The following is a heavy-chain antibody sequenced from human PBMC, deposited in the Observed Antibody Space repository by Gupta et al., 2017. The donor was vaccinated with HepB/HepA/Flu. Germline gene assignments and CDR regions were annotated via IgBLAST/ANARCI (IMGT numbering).Heavy chain of an antibody. CDR2: MSTTGGEK. CDR3: AKRAVDVTSGDFDS. V-gene: IGHV3-23*01. D-gene: IGHD3-22*01. J-gene: IGHJ4*02. Sequence: VRQAPRNGLQWLSDMSTTGGEKYYADSVKGRFTISRDKSKNALNLQMNSLSDEDTAVYYCAKRAVDVTSGDFDSWGPGKLVTVSS.